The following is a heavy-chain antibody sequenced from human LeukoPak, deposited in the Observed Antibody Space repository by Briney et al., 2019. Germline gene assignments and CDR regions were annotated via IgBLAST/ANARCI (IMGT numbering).Heavy chain of an antibody. J-gene: IGHJ4*02. Sequence: GSLRLSCAASGFTVSSNYMSWVRQAPGKGLEWVSVIYSGGSTYHADSVKGRFTISRDNSKNTLYLQMNSLRAEDTAVYYCARGRPYSYGSGQFDYWGQGTLVTVSS. CDR3: ARGRPYSYGSGQFDY. CDR1: GFTVSSNY. D-gene: IGHD3-10*01. V-gene: IGHV3-53*01. CDR2: IYSGGST.